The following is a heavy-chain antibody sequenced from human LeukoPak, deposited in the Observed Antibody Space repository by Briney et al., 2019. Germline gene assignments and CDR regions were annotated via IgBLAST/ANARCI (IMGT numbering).Heavy chain of an antibody. Sequence: PGGSLRLSCAASGFTFSSYGMHWVRQAPGKGLEWVAVIWYDGSNKYYADSVKGRFTISGDNSKNTLYLQMNSLRAEDTAVYYCAKDPSTIAAAGMGVYYYMDVWGKGTTVTVSS. CDR2: IWYDGSNK. D-gene: IGHD6-13*01. CDR3: AKDPSTIAAAGMGVYYYMDV. J-gene: IGHJ6*03. CDR1: GFTFSSYG. V-gene: IGHV3-33*06.